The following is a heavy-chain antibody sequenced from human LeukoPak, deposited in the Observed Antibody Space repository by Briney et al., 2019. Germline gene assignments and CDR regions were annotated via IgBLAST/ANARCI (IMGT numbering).Heavy chain of an antibody. CDR3: TKSDPAPFDP. Sequence: AGRSLRLSCAASGFTFSNAWMSWVRQAPGKGREWVGRIKSETDGGTTDYAAPVKGRFTISRDDSKKTLYLQMNSLKTEDTAVYYCTKSDPAPFDPWGQGTLVTVSS. J-gene: IGHJ5*02. CDR2: IKSETDGGTT. CDR1: GFTFSNAW. V-gene: IGHV3-15*01.